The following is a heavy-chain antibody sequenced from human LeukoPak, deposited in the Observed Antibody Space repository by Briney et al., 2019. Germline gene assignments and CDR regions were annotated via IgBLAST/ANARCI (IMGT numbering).Heavy chain of an antibody. V-gene: IGHV3-30*18. J-gene: IGHJ4*02. D-gene: IGHD3-10*01. CDR1: GFTFSSYG. Sequence: GSLRLSCAASGFTFSSYGMHWVRQAPGKGLEWAAVISYDGSNKYYADSVKGRFTISRDNSKNTLYLQMNSLRAEDTAVYYCAKDSDPYYYGSGSDYWGQGTLVTVSS. CDR3: AKDSDPYYYGSGSDY. CDR2: ISYDGSNK.